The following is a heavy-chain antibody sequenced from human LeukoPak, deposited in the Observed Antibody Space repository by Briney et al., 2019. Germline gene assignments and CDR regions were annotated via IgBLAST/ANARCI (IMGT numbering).Heavy chain of an antibody. D-gene: IGHD3-3*02. CDR1: GFTFVDYS. J-gene: IGHJ4*02. V-gene: IGHV3-20*04. Sequence: GGSLRLSCATSGFTFVDYSLSWVRRAPGKGLEWLCAINYNGAITDYADSVKGRFTISRDNAKNSLYLRMDSLRAEDTALYYCARDRLGPSFSVSHFDLWGQGTLVTVFS. CDR3: ARDRLGPSFSVSHFDL. CDR2: INYNGAIT.